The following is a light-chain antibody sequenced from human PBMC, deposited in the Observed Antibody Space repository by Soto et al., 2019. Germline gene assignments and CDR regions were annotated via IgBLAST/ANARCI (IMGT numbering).Light chain of an antibody. J-gene: IGKJ1*01. CDR3: QQYNTYPWT. CDR1: QSISEF. CDR2: DAF. V-gene: IGKV1-5*01. Sequence: DIPMTQSPSTLSVSVGDTVTITCRANQSISEFLAWYQQKPGKAPKLLIYDAFGLEKGVPSRFGGSGSGTEFTLTITSLQPDDLGTYYCQQYNTYPWTFGQGTKVDFK.